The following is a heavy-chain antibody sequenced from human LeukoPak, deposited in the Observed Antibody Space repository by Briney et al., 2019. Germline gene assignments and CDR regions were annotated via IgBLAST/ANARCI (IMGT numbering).Heavy chain of an antibody. D-gene: IGHD5-12*01. CDR2: INSDGSST. J-gene: IGHJ4*02. Sequence: PGGSLRLSCAASGFTFTSYWMHWVRQAPGKGLVWVSRINSDGSSTNYADSVKGRFTISRDNAKNTLYLQMNSLRAEDTAVYYCARDPPRGYRGYGIDYWSQGTLVTVSS. CDR1: GFTFTSYW. V-gene: IGHV3-74*01. CDR3: ARDPPRGYRGYGIDY.